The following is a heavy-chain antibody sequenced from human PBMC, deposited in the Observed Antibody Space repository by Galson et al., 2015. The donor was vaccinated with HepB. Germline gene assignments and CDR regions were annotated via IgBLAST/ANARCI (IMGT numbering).Heavy chain of an antibody. CDR1: GITFTTYA. V-gene: IGHV3-23*01. J-gene: IGHJ4*02. Sequence: SLRLSCAASGITFTTYAMTWVRQAPGKGLEWVSAISGGGTDTYYADSVRGRFIISRDNSKNTVYLQMNSLRVEDTATYYCATPLGYCSGGNCYSNSDYWGQGTLVTVSS. CDR2: ISGGGTDT. D-gene: IGHD2-15*01. CDR3: ATPLGYCSGGNCYSNSDY.